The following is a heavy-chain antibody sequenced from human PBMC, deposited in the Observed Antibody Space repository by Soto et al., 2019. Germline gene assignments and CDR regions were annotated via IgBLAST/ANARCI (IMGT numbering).Heavy chain of an antibody. J-gene: IGHJ4*02. V-gene: IGHV4-59*01. CDR3: AGRASRYYYYSSSYFDY. Sequence: QVQLQESGPGLVKPSETLSLSCTVSGSSISSYYWSWTQQLPGKGLEWIGYIYYSGSTNYNPSLKSRVSISVDTSKNQFSLKLSSVTAADTAVYSCAGRASRYYYYSSSYFDYWGQGTLVTVSS. CDR1: GSSISSYY. D-gene: IGHD3-22*01. CDR2: IYYSGST.